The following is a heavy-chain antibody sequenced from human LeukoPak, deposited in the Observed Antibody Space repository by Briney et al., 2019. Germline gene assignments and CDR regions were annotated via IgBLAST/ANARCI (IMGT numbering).Heavy chain of an antibody. CDR1: GFTFSNAW. CDR3: TTDIAYCGGDCYSGYWGQGTLVTY. J-gene: IGHJ4*02. CDR2: IKSKTDGGTT. D-gene: IGHD2-21*02. Sequence: GGSLRLSCAASGFTFSNAWMSWVRQAPGKGLEWVGRIKSKTDGGTTDYAAPVKGRFTISRDDSKNTLYLQMNSLKTEDTAVYYCTTDIAYCGGDCYSGYWGQGTLVTYWGQGTLVTVSS. V-gene: IGHV3-15*01.